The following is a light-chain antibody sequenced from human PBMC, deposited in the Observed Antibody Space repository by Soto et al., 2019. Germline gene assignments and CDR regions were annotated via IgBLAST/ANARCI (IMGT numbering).Light chain of an antibody. CDR2: TAS. V-gene: IGKV1-5*03. Sequence: DIQMTQSPSTLSASVGDRVTITCRASQSINTWLAWYQQKPGKAPNLLIYTASSLQNGVPSRFSGGGSGTEFTLTIISLQPDDFGAYFCQQYSSYPYTFGQGTKLESK. CDR3: QQYSSYPYT. CDR1: QSINTW. J-gene: IGKJ2*01.